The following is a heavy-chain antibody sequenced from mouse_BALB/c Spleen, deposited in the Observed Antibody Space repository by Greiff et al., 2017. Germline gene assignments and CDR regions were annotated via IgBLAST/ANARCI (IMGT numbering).Heavy chain of an antibody. Sequence: QVQLQQSGPELVKPGASVKMSCKASGYTFTDYVISWVKQGTGQGLEWIGEIYPGSGSTYYNEKFKGKATLTADKSSNTAYMQLSSLTSEDSAVYVSAKCFTSATGYAMDYWGQGTSVTVSA. CDR3: AKCFTSATGYAMDY. J-gene: IGHJ4*01. CDR1: GYTFTDYV. D-gene: IGHD1-2*01. CDR2: IYPGSGST. V-gene: IGHV1-81*01.